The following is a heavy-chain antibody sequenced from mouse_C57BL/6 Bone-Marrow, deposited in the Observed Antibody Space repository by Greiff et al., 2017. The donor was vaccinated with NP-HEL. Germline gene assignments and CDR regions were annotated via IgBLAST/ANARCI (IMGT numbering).Heavy chain of an antibody. CDR3: GREESYGNYGYFDV. D-gene: IGHD2-1*01. V-gene: IGHV1-63*01. CDR1: GYTFTNYW. CDR2: IYPGGGYT. Sequence: VQLQQSGAELVRPGTSVKMSCKASGYTFTNYWIGWAKQRPGHGLEWIGDIYPGGGYTNYNEKFKGKATLTADKSSSTAYMQFSSLTSEDSANYYCGREESYGNYGYFDVWGAGTTVTVSS. J-gene: IGHJ1*01.